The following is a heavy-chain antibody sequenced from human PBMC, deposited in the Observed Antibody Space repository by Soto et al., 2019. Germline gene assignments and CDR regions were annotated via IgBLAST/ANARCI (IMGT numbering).Heavy chain of an antibody. Sequence: QVQLVQSGAEVKKPGSSVKVSCKASGDTFSFYTLNWIRQAPGQGFEWVGRVNPILAMSSSAPKFQGRVSMFADKYTGTAYMELRSLRSDDTAVYYCATSYGSGSSPFDYWGQGTLVTVSS. CDR2: VNPILAMS. CDR1: GDTFSFYT. V-gene: IGHV1-69*02. D-gene: IGHD3-10*01. J-gene: IGHJ4*02. CDR3: ATSYGSGSSPFDY.